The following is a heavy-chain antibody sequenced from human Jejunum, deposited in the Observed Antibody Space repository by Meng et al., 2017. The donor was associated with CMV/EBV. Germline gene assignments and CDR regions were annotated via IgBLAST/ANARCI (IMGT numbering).Heavy chain of an antibody. J-gene: IGHJ4*02. CDR3: ARGQSTLWWYNIDY. CDR2: INPSGGLT. D-gene: IGHD4-23*01. CDR1: GYTFTTYY. Sequence: GYTFTTYYMHWVRQAPGHGLEWMGVINPSGGLTDYTQKFQGRVTVTRDTSTSTVYMDLSSLRSEDTAVYYCARGQSTLWWYNIDYWGQGTLVTVSS. V-gene: IGHV1-46*01.